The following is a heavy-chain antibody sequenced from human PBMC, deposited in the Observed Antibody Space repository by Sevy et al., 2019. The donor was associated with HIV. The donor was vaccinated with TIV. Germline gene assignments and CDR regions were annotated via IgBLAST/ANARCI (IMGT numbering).Heavy chain of an antibody. CDR3: ARGTRGVVDS. J-gene: IGHJ4*02. CDR2: INSDGEIT. CDR1: GFTSNNFW. V-gene: IGHV3-74*01. Sequence: GGSLRLSCAASGFTSNNFWLHWVRQAPGKGLVWVSRINSDGEITGYADFVKGRFTISRDNAKNTAYLQMNSLRADDTAIYYCARGTRGVVDSWGQGTLVTVSS. D-gene: IGHD3-10*01.